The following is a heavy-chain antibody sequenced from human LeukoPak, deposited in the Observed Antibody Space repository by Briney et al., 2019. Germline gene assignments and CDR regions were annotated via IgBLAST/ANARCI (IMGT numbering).Heavy chain of an antibody. CDR3: ATKTRYFDWSFDY. CDR2: INTNTGNP. Sequence: ASVKVSCKASGYTFTSYAINWVRQAPGQGLEWMGWINTNTGNPTYAQGFTGRFVFSLDTSVSTAYLQISSLKAEDAAVYYCATKTRYFDWSFDYWGQGTLVTVS. J-gene: IGHJ4*02. CDR1: GYTFTSYA. D-gene: IGHD3-9*01. V-gene: IGHV7-4-1*02.